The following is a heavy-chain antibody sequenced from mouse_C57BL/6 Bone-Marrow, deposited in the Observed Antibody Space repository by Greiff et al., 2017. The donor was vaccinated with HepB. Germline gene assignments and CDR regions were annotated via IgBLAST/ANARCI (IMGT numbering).Heavy chain of an antibody. CDR1: GYTFTDYY. V-gene: IGHV1-26*01. D-gene: IGHD2-3*01. CDR3: AREIYDGYGGRYFDY. J-gene: IGHJ2*01. Sequence: EVQLQQSGPELVKPGASVKISCKASGYTFTDYYMNWVKQSHGKSLEWIGDINPNNGGTSYNQKFKGKATLTVDKSSSTAYMELRSLTSEDSAVYYCAREIYDGYGGRYFDYWGQGTTLTVSS. CDR2: INPNNGGT.